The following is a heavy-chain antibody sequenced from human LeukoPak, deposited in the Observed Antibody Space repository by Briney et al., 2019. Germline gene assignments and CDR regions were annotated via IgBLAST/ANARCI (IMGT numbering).Heavy chain of an antibody. CDR1: SGSINSFY. CDR3: ARELYSGSDY. J-gene: IGHJ4*02. Sequence: SGTLSLTCTVSSGSINSFYWSWIRQTPGKGLEWIGYIYYTGSTDYNPSLKSRVTISVDTSKNQISLSLGSVTAEDTAIYYCARELYSGSDYWGQGTLVTVSS. CDR2: IYYTGST. D-gene: IGHD5-12*01. V-gene: IGHV4-59*01.